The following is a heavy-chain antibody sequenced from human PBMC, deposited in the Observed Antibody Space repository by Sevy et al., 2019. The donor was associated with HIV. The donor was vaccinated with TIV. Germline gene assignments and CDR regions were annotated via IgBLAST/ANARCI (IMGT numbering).Heavy chain of an antibody. Sequence: GGSLRLSCAGSGFTFGNYAMYWVRQSPGKGLEWVSGISWNSGSMGYADAVEGRFTISRDNSKNTLYLQMNSLRAEDTAVYYCAKSYYYDSSGYAPGFDYWGQGTLVTVSS. CDR3: AKSYYYDSSGYAPGFDY. CDR2: ISWNSGSM. D-gene: IGHD3-22*01. V-gene: IGHV3-9*01. J-gene: IGHJ4*02. CDR1: GFTFGNYA.